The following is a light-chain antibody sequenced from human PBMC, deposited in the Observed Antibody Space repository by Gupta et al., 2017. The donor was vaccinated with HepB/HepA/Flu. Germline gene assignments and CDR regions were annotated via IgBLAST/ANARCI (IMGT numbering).Light chain of an antibody. CDR1: HDITNW. Sequence: DIQMTQSPSSVSASVGDRVTITCRASHDITNWLAWYQQKPGKAPKLLIYAASRVQSGVPSRFSGSGSGTLFTLTISSLQPEDSATYFCQQANSFPFTFGHGTKVDIK. J-gene: IGKJ3*01. V-gene: IGKV1-12*01. CDR3: QQANSFPFT. CDR2: AAS.